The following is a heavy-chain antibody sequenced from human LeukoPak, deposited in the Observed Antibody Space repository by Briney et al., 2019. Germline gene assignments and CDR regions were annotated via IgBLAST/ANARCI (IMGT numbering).Heavy chain of an antibody. CDR1: GFTFDDYA. J-gene: IGHJ4*02. CDR2: ISWNSGSI. CDR3: AKDPARTHSSGWYYFDY. D-gene: IGHD6-19*01. Sequence: GGSLRLSCAASGFTFDDYAMHWVRHAPGKGLEWVSGISWNSGSIGYADSVKGRFTISRDNAKNSLYLQMNSLRAEDTALYYCAKDPARTHSSGWYYFDYWGQGTLVTVSS. V-gene: IGHV3-9*01.